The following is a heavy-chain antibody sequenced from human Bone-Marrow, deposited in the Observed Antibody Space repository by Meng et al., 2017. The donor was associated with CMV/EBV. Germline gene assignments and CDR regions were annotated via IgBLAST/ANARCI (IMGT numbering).Heavy chain of an antibody. CDR1: GFTFSNYS. V-gene: IGHV3-21*04. D-gene: IGHD5-24*01. Sequence: GGSLRLSCAASGFTFSNYSMNWVRQAPGKGLEWVSSISSSSTYIYSADSVKGRFTISRDNAKNSLYLQMNSLRAEDTAVYYCAREVRKRWLQLHYFDYWDQGTLVTVSS. CDR2: ISSSSTYI. CDR3: AREVRKRWLQLHYFDY. J-gene: IGHJ4*02.